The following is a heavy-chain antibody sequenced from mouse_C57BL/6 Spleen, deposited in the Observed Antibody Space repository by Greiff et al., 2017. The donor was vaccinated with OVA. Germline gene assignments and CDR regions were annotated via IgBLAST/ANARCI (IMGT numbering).Heavy chain of an antibody. CDR1: GYTFTDYE. D-gene: IGHD3-2*02. CDR3: TEDSSGYWDY. J-gene: IGHJ2*01. V-gene: IGHV1-15*01. Sequence: VQRVESGAELVRPGASVTLSCKASGYTFTDYEMHWVKQTPVHGLEWIGAIDPETGGTAYNQKFKGKAILTADKSSSTAYMELRSLTSEDSAVYYCTEDSSGYWDYWGQGTTLTVSS. CDR2: IDPETGGT.